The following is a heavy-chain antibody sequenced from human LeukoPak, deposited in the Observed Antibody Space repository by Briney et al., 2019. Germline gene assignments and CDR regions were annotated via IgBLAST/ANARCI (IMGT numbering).Heavy chain of an antibody. CDR2: ISGTSSNI. J-gene: IGHJ4*02. CDR1: GFTFSSLS. CDR3: ATKGDYHDY. V-gene: IGHV3-48*02. Sequence: GGSLRLSCTASGFTFSSLSMNWVRQAPGKGLEWVSYISGTSSNIYYADSVKGRFTISRDNAKDSLYLQMNSLRDEDTAVYYCATKGDYHDYWGQGTLVTVSS.